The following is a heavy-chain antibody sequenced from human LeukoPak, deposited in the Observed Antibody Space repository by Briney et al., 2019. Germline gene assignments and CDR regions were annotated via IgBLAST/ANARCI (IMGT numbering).Heavy chain of an antibody. D-gene: IGHD4-17*01. V-gene: IGHV3-21*01. CDR1: GFTFSSYS. Sequence: GGSLRLSCAASGFTFSSYSMNWVRQAPGKGLEWVSSISSSSYIYYADSVKGRFTISRDNAKNSLYLQMNSLRAEDTAVYYCARDLAVTTPPTTLDYGMDVWGQGTTVTVS. J-gene: IGHJ6*02. CDR2: ISSSSYI. CDR3: ARDLAVTTPPTTLDYGMDV.